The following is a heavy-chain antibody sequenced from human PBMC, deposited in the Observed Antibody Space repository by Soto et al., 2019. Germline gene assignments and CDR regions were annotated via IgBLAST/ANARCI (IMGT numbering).Heavy chain of an antibody. CDR2: IYYSGNT. J-gene: IGHJ6*02. Sequence: SETLSLNCTVSGGSISSYYWSWIRQHPGKGLEWIGNIYYSGNTNYNPSLKSRVTISVDTSKNQFSLKLSSVTAADTAVYYCATTDYYGSGSYYNDYYYGMDVWGQGTTVTVSS. D-gene: IGHD3-10*01. V-gene: IGHV4-59*08. CDR1: GGSISSYY. CDR3: ATTDYYGSGSYYNDYYYGMDV.